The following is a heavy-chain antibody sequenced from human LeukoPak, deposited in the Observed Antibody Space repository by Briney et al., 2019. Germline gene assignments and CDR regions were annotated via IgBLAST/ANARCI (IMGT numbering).Heavy chain of an antibody. D-gene: IGHD3-22*01. Sequence: SETLSLTCTVSGGSISSSSYYWGWIRQPPGKGLEWIGSMFHSESTYYNPSLKSRVTISVDTSKNQFSLKLSSVTAADTAVYYCARGWADYYDSSGYYYGVFDYWGQGTLVTVSS. CDR3: ARGWADYYDSSGYYYGVFDY. CDR1: GGSISSSSYY. V-gene: IGHV4-39*07. J-gene: IGHJ4*02. CDR2: MFHSEST.